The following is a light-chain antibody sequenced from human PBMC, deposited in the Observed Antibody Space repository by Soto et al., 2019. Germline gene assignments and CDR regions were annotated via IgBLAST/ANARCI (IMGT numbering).Light chain of an antibody. Sequence: DIQMTQSPSSLSASVGDRVTITCQASRDISNYLNWYQQKPGKAPKLLIYDASNLETGVPSRFRGSGSGTDFNLTISRLQPEDIATYYCQQYANLPRYTFGQGTKLEIK. CDR3: QQYANLPRYT. J-gene: IGKJ2*01. V-gene: IGKV1-33*01. CDR2: DAS. CDR1: RDISNY.